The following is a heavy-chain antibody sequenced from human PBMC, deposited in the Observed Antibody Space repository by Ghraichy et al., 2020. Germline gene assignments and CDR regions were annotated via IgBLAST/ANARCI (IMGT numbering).Heavy chain of an antibody. V-gene: IGHV6-1*01. CDR3: SRGTSTYMDV. J-gene: IGHJ6*03. D-gene: IGHD5/OR15-5a*01. CDR1: GDSVSSNSAS. CDR2: TYYRSKWYN. Sequence: SETLSLTCAISGDSVSSNSASWNWIRQSPSRGLEWLGRTYYRSKWYNDYAASLQGRIIINPDTTKNHFSLQLNSVAPEDTAVYFCSRGTSTYMDVWAKGTTVTVS.